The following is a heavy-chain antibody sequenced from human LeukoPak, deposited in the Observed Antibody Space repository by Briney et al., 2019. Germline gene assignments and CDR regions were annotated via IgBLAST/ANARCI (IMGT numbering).Heavy chain of an antibody. Sequence: GGSLRLFCAASGFTFSSYEMNWVRQAPGKGLEWVANIKQDVNEKYYVDSVKGRFTISRDNAKNSLYLQMNSLRTEDTAVYYCARESRGYDILTGKYHRGYYSYYMDVWGKGTTVTVSS. J-gene: IGHJ6*03. CDR3: ARESRGYDILTGKYHRGYYSYYMDV. CDR2: IKQDVNEK. V-gene: IGHV3-7*01. CDR1: GFTFSSYE. D-gene: IGHD3-9*01.